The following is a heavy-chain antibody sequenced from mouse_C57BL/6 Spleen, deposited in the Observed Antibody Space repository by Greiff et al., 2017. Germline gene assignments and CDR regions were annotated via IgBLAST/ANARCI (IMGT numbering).Heavy chain of an antibody. J-gene: IGHJ2*01. D-gene: IGHD2-1*01. CDR1: GYTFTSYW. CDR2: IDPSDSYT. CDR3: ARGGDGNYVYY. V-gene: IGHV1-69*01. Sequence: QVQLQQPGAELVMPGASVKLSCKASGYTFTSYWMHWVKQRPGQGLEWIGEIDPSDSYTNYNQKFKGKSTLTVDKSSSTASMQLSSLTSEDSAVYYCARGGDGNYVYYWGQGTTLTVSS.